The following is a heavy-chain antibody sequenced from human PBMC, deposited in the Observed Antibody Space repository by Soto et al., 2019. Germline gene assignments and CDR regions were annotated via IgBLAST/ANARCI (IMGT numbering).Heavy chain of an antibody. Sequence: SDTLSLTCTVSGGSISGYYWSWIRQSPGKGLECIGYIYPGGSTNYNPSLKSRVTTSVDTSKSQFSLKLSSVIAADTAVYYCARGIGDVHFDYWGQGTVVTVSS. CDR3: ARGIGDVHFDY. CDR1: GGSISGYY. V-gene: IGHV4-59*13. CDR2: IYPGGST. D-gene: IGHD3-16*01. J-gene: IGHJ4*02.